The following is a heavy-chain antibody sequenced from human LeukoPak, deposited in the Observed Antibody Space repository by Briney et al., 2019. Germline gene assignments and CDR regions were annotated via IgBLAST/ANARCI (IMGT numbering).Heavy chain of an antibody. CDR2: INPNSGGT. Sequence: ASVKVSCKASGYTFTGYYMHWVRQAPGQGLEWMGWINPNSGGTNYAQKFQGRVTMTRDTSISTAYMELSSLRSDDTAVYYCATARDRNSVYSSLDYWGQGTLVTVSS. J-gene: IGHJ4*02. D-gene: IGHD5/OR15-5a*01. CDR1: GYTFTGYY. CDR3: ATARDRNSVYSSLDY. V-gene: IGHV1-2*02.